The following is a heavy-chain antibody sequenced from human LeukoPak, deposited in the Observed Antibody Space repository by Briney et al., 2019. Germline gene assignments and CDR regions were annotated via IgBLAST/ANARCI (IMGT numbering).Heavy chain of an antibody. CDR2: MTGPADTT. Sequence: PGGSLRLSCAASGFNFNNFAMSWVRQAPGKGPEWLSAMTGPADTTYYAESVKGRFTISRDCSKSMVYLQMNSLRVEDTAIYYCAKGAEIDHWGQGTLVTVSS. V-gene: IGHV3-23*01. J-gene: IGHJ4*02. CDR3: AKGAEIDH. CDR1: GFNFNNFA.